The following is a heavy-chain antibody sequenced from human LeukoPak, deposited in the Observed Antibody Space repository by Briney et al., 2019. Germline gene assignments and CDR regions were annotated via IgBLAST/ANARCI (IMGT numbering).Heavy chain of an antibody. V-gene: IGHV4-34*01. CDR1: GGYFSGYY. J-gene: IGHJ4*02. CDR3: AREPAGVRSGSYYRHFDY. CDR2: IHHRGST. Sequence: PSETLSLTCAVYGGYFSGYYWSWIRQPPPKGLQLIPEIHHRGSTYYNPSLKSRVTISVDTSKNQFSLKLSSVTAADTAVYYCAREPAGVRSGSYYRHFDYWGQGTLVTVSS. D-gene: IGHD3-10*01.